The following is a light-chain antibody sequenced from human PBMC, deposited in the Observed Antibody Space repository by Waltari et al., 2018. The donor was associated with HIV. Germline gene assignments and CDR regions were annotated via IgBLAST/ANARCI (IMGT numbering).Light chain of an antibody. Sequence: DIVMTQSPDSLAVSLGERVTINCKSSQSVLYNSNNKNYLAWYQQKPRQPPKLLIYWASTRESGVPDRFSGSGSGTDFTLTISSPQAEDVAVYYCQQYYSTLYSFGQGTKLEIK. V-gene: IGKV4-1*01. J-gene: IGKJ2*03. CDR3: QQYYSTLYS. CDR2: WAS. CDR1: QSVLYNSNNKNY.